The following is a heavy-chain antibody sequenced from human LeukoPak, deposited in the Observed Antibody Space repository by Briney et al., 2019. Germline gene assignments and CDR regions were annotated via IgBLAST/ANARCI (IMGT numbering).Heavy chain of an antibody. D-gene: IGHD2-8*02. CDR1: GFTFDTYA. J-gene: IGHJ6*02. CDR2: IWYDGSKK. CDR3: ARGYCTGNNCRPCYYYGMDV. V-gene: IGHV3-33*01. Sequence: GGSLRLSCAASGFTFDTYAMHWVRQAPGEGLEWMAIIWYDGSKKEYADSVKGRFTVSRDNSKNTLDMQMNSLRAEDTAVYYCARGYCTGNNCRPCYYYGMDVWGQGTTVTVSS.